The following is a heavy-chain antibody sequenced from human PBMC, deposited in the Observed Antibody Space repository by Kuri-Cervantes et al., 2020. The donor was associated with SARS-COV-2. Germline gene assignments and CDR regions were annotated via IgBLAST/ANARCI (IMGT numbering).Heavy chain of an antibody. CDR3: ARVLGTTVAFDI. Sequence: SGPTLVKPTQTLTLTCTFSGFSVTTTGVGVGWIRQPPGKALEWLARIDWDDDKYYSTSLKTRLTISKDTSKNQVVLTMTNMDPVDTATYYCARVLGTTVAFDIWGQGTMVTVSS. CDR1: GFSVTTTGVG. D-gene: IGHD1-14*01. CDR2: IDWDDDK. J-gene: IGHJ3*02. V-gene: IGHV2-70*11.